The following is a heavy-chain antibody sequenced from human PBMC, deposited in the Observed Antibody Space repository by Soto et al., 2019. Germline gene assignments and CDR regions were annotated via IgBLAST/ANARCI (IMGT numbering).Heavy chain of an antibody. J-gene: IGHJ6*02. CDR1: GGPMNNYY. V-gene: IGHV4-59*08. CDR2: MGYNGFT. Sequence: QVQLQESGPGLVKPSETLSLTCTISGGPMNNYYCSWFRQPRGQGLEWIGYMGYNGFTRYNPSLRSRVAISLDTAKNYVSLNLSSVTAADTALYYCARQGFGELHGLVDVWGQGITVTVSS. CDR3: ARQGFGELHGLVDV. D-gene: IGHD3-10*01.